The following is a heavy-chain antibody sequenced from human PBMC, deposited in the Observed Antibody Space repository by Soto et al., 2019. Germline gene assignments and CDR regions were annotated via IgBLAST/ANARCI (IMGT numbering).Heavy chain of an antibody. D-gene: IGHD6-13*01. CDR2: INAGNGNT. CDR1: GYTFTSYA. Sequence: QVQLVQSGAEVKKPGASVKVSCKASGYTFTSYAMHWVRQAPGQRLEWMGWINAGNGNTKYSQKFQGRVTITRDTSASTAYMELSSLRSEDTAVYYCARGKKDSGWYVLFDYWGQGTLVTVSS. J-gene: IGHJ4*02. CDR3: ARGKKDSGWYVLFDY. V-gene: IGHV1-3*01.